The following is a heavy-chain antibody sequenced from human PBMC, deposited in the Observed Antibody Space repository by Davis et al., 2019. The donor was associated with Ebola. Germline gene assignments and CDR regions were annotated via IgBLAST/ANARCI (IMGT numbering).Heavy chain of an antibody. Sequence: GGSLRLSCAASGFTFGDYALNWVRQAPGKGLEWVSSISASGAGTYYADSVKGRFTISRDNSKNTLYLQMSSLRAEDTAVYYCVKSSDYWGQGTLVTVSS. CDR1: GFTFGDYA. V-gene: IGHV3-23*01. J-gene: IGHJ4*02. CDR2: ISASGAGT. CDR3: VKSSDY.